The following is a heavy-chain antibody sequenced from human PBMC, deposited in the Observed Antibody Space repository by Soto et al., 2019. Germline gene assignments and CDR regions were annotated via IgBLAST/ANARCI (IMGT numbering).Heavy chain of an antibody. D-gene: IGHD3-22*01. CDR2: IIPIFGTA. V-gene: IGHV1-69*13. Sequence: SSVKVSCKASGGAFSSYGISWVRQAPGQGLEWMGGIIPIFGTANYAQKFQGRVTITADESTSTAYMELSSLRSEDTAVYYCARYYYDSSGYYQYYFDHWRQGTLVTAAS. CDR3: ARYYYDSSGYYQYYFDH. CDR1: GGAFSSYG. J-gene: IGHJ4*02.